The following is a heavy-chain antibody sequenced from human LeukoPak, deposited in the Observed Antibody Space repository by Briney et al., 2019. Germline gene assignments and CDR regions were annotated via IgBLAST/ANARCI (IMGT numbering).Heavy chain of an antibody. Sequence: SVKVSCKASGGTFSSYAISWGRQAPGQGLEWMGRIIPIFGTANYAQKFQGRVTITADKSTSTAYMELSSLRSEDTAVYYCARDHGTTAYYFDYWGQGTLVTVSS. CDR1: GGTFSSYA. CDR3: ARDHGTTAYYFDY. CDR2: IIPIFGTA. V-gene: IGHV1-69*06. D-gene: IGHD4-11*01. J-gene: IGHJ4*02.